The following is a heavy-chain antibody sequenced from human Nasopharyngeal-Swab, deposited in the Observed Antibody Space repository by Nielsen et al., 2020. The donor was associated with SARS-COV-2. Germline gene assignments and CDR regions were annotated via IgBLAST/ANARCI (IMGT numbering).Heavy chain of an antibody. J-gene: IGHJ4*02. D-gene: IGHD3-3*01. CDR1: GFTFSSYA. V-gene: IGHV3-23*01. Sequence: GESLKISCAASGFTFSSYAMSWVRQAPGKGLEWVSAISGSGGSTYYADSVKGRFTISRDNSKNTLYLQMNSLRAEDTAVYYCAKAERAYYDFWSGFGSGSYYIPFDYWGQGTLVTVSS. CDR2: ISGSGGST. CDR3: AKAERAYYDFWSGFGSGSYYIPFDY.